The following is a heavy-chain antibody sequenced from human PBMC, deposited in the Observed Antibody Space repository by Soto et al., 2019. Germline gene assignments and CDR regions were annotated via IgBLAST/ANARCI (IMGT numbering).Heavy chain of an antibody. CDR3: ARARLEGDYALDY. CDR2: INPNSGGT. Sequence: GASVKVSCKASGYTFTGYYMHWVRQAPGQGLEWMGWINPNSGGTNYAQKFQGWVTMTRDTSISTAYMELSRLRSDDTAVYYCARARLEGDYALDYWGQGTLVTVSS. CDR1: GYTFTGYY. V-gene: IGHV1-2*04. D-gene: IGHD4-17*01. J-gene: IGHJ4*02.